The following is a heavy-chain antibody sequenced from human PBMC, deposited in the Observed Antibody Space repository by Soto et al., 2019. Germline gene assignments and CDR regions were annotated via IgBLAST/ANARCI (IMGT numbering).Heavy chain of an antibody. Sequence: EVQLVESGGGLIQPGGSLRLSCAVSGFTVSNNYMSWVRQAPGKGLEGVSVIYSGGYTAYGDSVKGRFTISRDNSKNTLSLQVNRLGARSPGFYFCAPRPGGGGYWGQGTLVTVSS. CDR3: APRPGGGGY. J-gene: IGHJ4*02. V-gene: IGHV3-53*01. CDR2: IYSGGYT. CDR1: GFTVSNNY. D-gene: IGHD3-10*01.